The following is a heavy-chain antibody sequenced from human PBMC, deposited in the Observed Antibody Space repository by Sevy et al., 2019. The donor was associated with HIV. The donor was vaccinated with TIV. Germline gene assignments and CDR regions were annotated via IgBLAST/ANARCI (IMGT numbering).Heavy chain of an antibody. Sequence: SETLSLTCAVSGGSISSSKWWSWVRQPPGKGLEWIGEIYHSGSTNYNPSLKSRVTISVDKSKNQFSLKLSSVTAADTAVYYCARDPPDDYCGGDCYIRDDYWGQGTLVTVSS. CDR2: IYHSGST. J-gene: IGHJ4*02. D-gene: IGHD2-21*02. V-gene: IGHV4-4*02. CDR3: ARDPPDDYCGGDCYIRDDY. CDR1: GGSISSSKW.